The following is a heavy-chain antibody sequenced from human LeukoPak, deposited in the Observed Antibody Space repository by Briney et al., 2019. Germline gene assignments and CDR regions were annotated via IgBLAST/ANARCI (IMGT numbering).Heavy chain of an antibody. CDR1: GFTFSDYY. J-gene: IGHJ6*03. CDR3: ARDQIPDFSSHYYMDV. D-gene: IGHD3-3*01. Sequence: LRLSCAASGFTFSDYYMSWIRQAPGKGLEWIGYIYHSGSTYYNPSLKSRVTISVDRSKNQFSLKLSSVTAADTAVYYCARDQIPDFSSHYYMDVWGKGTTVTVSS. V-gene: IGHV4-30-2*01. CDR2: IYHSGST.